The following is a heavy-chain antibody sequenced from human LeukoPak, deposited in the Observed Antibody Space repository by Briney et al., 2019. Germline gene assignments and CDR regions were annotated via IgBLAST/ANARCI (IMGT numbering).Heavy chain of an antibody. Sequence: RTSETLSLTCTVSGGSISSCYWSWIRQPAGKGLEWIGRIYTSGSTNYNPSLKSRVTMSVDTSKNQFSLKLSSVTAADTAVYYCNTRTRAFDIWGQGTMVTVSS. CDR3: NTRTRAFDI. J-gene: IGHJ3*02. V-gene: IGHV4-4*07. CDR1: GGSISSCY. CDR2: IYTSGST. D-gene: IGHD2-2*02.